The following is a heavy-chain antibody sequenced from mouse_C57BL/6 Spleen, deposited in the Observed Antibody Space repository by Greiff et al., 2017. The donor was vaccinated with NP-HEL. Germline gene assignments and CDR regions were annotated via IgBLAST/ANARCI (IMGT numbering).Heavy chain of an antibody. Sequence: VQLQQPGAELVKPGASVKMSCKASGYTFTSYWITWVKQRPGQGLEWIGDIYPGSGSTNYNEKFKSKATLTVDTSARTAYMQLSSLTSEDSAVYYCARKNYYYGSSYDDYWGQGTTLTVSS. J-gene: IGHJ2*01. CDR3: ARKNYYYGSSYDDY. D-gene: IGHD1-1*01. CDR2: IYPGSGST. V-gene: IGHV1-55*01. CDR1: GYTFTSYW.